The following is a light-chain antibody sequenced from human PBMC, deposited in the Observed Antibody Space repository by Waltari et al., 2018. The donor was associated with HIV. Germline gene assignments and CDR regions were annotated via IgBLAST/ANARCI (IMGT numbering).Light chain of an antibody. CDR3: QQSYSTPYT. Sequence: DIQMTQSPSAVSSPVENTAIITCCERQSNSSYLNWYQQKTGKASKLLIYSASSLQSAVPSRFSGSGSGTDFTLTISSLQPEDVAPYYCQQSYSTPYTFGEGTKLEIK. J-gene: IGKJ2*01. CDR1: QSNSSY. V-gene: IGKV1-39*01. CDR2: SAS.